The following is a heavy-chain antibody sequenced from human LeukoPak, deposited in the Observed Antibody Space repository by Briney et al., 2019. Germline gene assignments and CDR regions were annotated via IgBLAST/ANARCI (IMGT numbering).Heavy chain of an antibody. D-gene: IGHD3-9*01. J-gene: IGHJ4*02. V-gene: IGHV4-59*08. CDR1: GGSISSYY. CDR2: MHHSGST. Sequence: SETLSLTCTVSGGSISSYYWSWIRQPPGKGLEWIGSMHHSGSTDYNPSLKRRVTISVDTSKNQFSLKLRSVTAADTAVYYCARHSGYDILTGYYPWYFDYWGQGTLVTVSS. CDR3: ARHSGYDILTGYYPWYFDY.